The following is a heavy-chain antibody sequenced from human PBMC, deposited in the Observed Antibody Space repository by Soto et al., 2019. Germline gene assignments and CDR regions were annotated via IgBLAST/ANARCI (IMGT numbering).Heavy chain of an antibody. CDR2: IWCDGSNK. CDR3: ARDADPGFRRFGGGGMDV. V-gene: IGHV3-33*01. D-gene: IGHD3-16*01. J-gene: IGHJ6*02. CDR1: GFTFSSYG. Sequence: QVQLVESGGGVVQPGRSLRLSCAASGFTFSSYGMHWVRQAPGKGLEWVAGIWCDGSNKYYADSVKGRFTISRDNSKNTLYLQMNSLRAEDTAVYYCARDADPGFRRFGGGGMDVWGQGTTVTVSS.